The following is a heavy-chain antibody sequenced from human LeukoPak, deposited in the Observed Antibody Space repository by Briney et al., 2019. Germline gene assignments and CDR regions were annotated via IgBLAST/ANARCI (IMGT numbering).Heavy chain of an antibody. CDR1: GGSISSYY. J-gene: IGHJ5*02. Sequence: SETLSLTCTVSGGSISSYYWSWIRQPAGTALEGIGRIYTSGTITYNPSLKSRVTMSVDTSKNQFSLKLSSVTAADTAVYYCARDSGTTGEVKFDPWGQGTLVTVSS. V-gene: IGHV4-4*07. D-gene: IGHD3-10*01. CDR3: ARDSGTTGEVKFDP. CDR2: IYTSGTI.